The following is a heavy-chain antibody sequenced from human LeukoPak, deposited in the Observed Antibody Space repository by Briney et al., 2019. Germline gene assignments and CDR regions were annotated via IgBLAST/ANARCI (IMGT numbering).Heavy chain of an antibody. D-gene: IGHD3-22*01. CDR3: ARLPYYYDSSGFDY. CDR2: IKQDGSEK. J-gene: IGHJ4*02. V-gene: IGHV3-7*01. Sequence: GGSLGLSCAASGFTFSSYWMSWVRQAPGKGLEWVANIKQDGSEKYYVDSVKGRFTISRDNAKNSLYLQMNSLRAEDTAVYYCARLPYYYDSSGFDYWGQGTLVTVSS. CDR1: GFTFSSYW.